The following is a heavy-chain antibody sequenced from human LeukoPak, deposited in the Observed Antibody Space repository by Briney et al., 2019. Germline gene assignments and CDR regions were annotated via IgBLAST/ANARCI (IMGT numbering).Heavy chain of an antibody. J-gene: IGHJ6*02. CDR1: GFTVSSQY. CDR3: ARRKVVSAYYYGMDV. CDR2: IYTGGTT. V-gene: IGHV3-66*01. Sequence: GGSLRLSCAASGFTVSSQYMSWVRQAPGKGLEWVSVIYTGGTTHYADSVKGRFTISRDNAKNTLYLQMNSLRAEDTAAYYCARRKVVSAYYYGMDVWGQGTTVTVSS. D-gene: IGHD2-2*01.